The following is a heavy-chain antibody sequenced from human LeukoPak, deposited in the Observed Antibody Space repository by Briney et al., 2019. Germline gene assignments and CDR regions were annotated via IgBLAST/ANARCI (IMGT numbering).Heavy chain of an antibody. J-gene: IGHJ6*03. V-gene: IGHV4-39*01. CDR1: GGSISSSSYY. Sequence: PSETLSLTRTVSGGSISSSSYYWGWIRQPPGKGLEWIGSIYYSGSTYYNPSLKSRVTISVDTAKNQFSLKLSSVTAADTAVYYCARHARYCSGGSCLRGPYYYYYYMDVWGKGTTVTVPS. CDR2: IYYSGST. CDR3: ARHARYCSGGSCLRGPYYYYYYMDV. D-gene: IGHD2-15*01.